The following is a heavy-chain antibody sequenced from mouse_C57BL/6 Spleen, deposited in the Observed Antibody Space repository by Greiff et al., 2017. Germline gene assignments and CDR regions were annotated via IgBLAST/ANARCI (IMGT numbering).Heavy chain of an antibody. D-gene: IGHD2-1*01. CDR3: ARHPGNPRAMDY. V-gene: IGHV1-19*01. J-gene: IGHJ4*01. Sequence: EVQLQQSGPVLVKPGASVKMSCKASGYTFTDYYMNWVKQSHGKSLEWIGVINPYNGGTSYNQKFKGKATLTVDKSSSTAYMELNSLTSEDSAVYYCARHPGNPRAMDYWGQGTSVTVSS. CDR1: GYTFTDYY. CDR2: INPYNGGT.